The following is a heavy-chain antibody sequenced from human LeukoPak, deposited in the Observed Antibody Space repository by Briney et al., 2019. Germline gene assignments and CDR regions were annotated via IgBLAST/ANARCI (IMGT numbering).Heavy chain of an antibody. D-gene: IGHD3-10*01. V-gene: IGHV4-39*01. Sequence: PSETLSLTCTVSGGSISSSSYYWGWIRQPPGKGLEWIGSIYYSGSTYYNPSLKSRVTISVDTSKTQFSLKLNSMTATYTAVYYCASCYYYGSGSYYDYWGQGTLVTVSS. J-gene: IGHJ4*02. CDR2: IYYSGST. CDR1: GGSISSSSYY. CDR3: ASCYYYGSGSYYDY.